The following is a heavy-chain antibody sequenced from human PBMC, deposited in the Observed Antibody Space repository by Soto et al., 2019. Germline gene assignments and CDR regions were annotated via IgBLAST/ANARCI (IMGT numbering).Heavy chain of an antibody. D-gene: IGHD3-10*01. V-gene: IGHV2-70*04. CDR2: IDWDDDK. CDR3: ARMTLSIGFDY. J-gene: IGHJ4*02. CDR1: GFSLSTSGMR. Sequence: SGPTLVNPTQTLTPTCTFSGFSLSTSGMRVSWIRQPPGKALEWLARIDWDDDKFYSTSLKTRLTISKDTSKNQVVLTMTNMDPVDTATYYCARMTLSIGFDYWGQGTLVTVSS.